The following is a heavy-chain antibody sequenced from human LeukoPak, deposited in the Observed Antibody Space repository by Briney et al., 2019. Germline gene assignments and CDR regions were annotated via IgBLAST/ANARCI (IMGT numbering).Heavy chain of an antibody. CDR1: RFTPDGPA. J-gene: IGHJ6*02. CDR3: TRDIQPGGADV. D-gene: IGHD3-10*01. V-gene: IGHV3-9*02. CDR2: IYWNNGVV. Sequence: GGSLRLSCAASRFTPDGPAMHWVRQAPGKGLEWVSGIYWNNGVVDYADSVKGRFTISRDIAKKSVYLQMHSLRTEDTALYYCTRDIQPGGADVWGPGTTVTVFS.